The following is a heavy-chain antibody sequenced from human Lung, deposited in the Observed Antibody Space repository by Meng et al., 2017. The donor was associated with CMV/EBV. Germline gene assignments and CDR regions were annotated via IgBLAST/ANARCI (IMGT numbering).Heavy chain of an antibody. V-gene: IGHV1-69*10. Sequence: SXXVSRKHSLGSFSSYTINGVRQAPGQGLEWMGGIFPILGIANPAQKYQGRVTIIADKSTSTAYVELSSLKSEDTAVYYCATSFYCSTANCYTYYGLDIWXQGPTVTVSS. CDR3: ATSFYCSTANCYTYYGLDI. CDR2: IFPILGIA. J-gene: IGHJ6*02. CDR1: LGSFSSYT. D-gene: IGHD2-2*02.